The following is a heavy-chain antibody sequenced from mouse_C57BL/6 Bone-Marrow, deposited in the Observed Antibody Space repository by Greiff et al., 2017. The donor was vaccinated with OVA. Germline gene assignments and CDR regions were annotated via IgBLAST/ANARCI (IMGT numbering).Heavy chain of an antibody. CDR3: ARREAY. CDR2: ISNGGGST. J-gene: IGHJ3*01. Sequence: DVMLVESGGGLVQPGGSLNLSCAASGFTFSDYYMYWVRQTPEKRLEWVAYISNGGGSTYYPDTVKGRFTISRDNAKNTLYLQMSRLKSEDTAMYYCARREAYWGQGTLVTVSA. V-gene: IGHV5-12*01. CDR1: GFTFSDYY.